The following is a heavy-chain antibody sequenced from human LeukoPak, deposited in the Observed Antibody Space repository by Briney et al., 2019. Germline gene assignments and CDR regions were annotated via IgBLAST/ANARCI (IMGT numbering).Heavy chain of an antibody. J-gene: IGHJ4*02. Sequence: GGSLRLSCAASGFTFSSYAMHWVRQAPGKGLEYVSAISSNGGSTYYANSVKGRFTISRDNSKNTLYLQMGSLRAEDMAVYYCVREASIAAAGRFPNYFDYWGQGTLVTVSS. V-gene: IGHV3-64*01. CDR3: VREASIAAAGRFPNYFDY. D-gene: IGHD6-13*01. CDR1: GFTFSSYA. CDR2: ISSNGGST.